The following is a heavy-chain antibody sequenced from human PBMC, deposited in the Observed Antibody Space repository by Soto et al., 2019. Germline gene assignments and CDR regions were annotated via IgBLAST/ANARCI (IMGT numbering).Heavy chain of an antibody. V-gene: IGHV3-21*01. CDR3: ARGVGLEWLLYYYYYYMDV. CDR2: ISSSSSYI. CDR1: GFTFSSYS. J-gene: IGHJ6*03. D-gene: IGHD3-3*01. Sequence: SLRLSCAASGFTFSSYSMNWVRQAPGKGLEWVSSISSSSSYIYYADSVKGRFTISRDNAKNSLYLQMNSLRAEDTAVYYCARGVGLEWLLYYYYYYMDVWGKGTTVTVSS.